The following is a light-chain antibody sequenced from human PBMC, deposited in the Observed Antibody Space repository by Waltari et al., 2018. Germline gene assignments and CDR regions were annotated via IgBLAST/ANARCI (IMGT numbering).Light chain of an antibody. J-gene: IGLJ3*02. Sequence: QSVLTQPPSTSGTPGQRGTISCSGSSSNVGPNYVSWYQQLPGTAPTPLIYNNNRRPSGVPDRFSGSKSGTSASLAISGLQSEDEADYYCAAWDDSLNAWMFGGGTKLTVL. CDR1: SSNVGPNY. V-gene: IGLV1-44*01. CDR2: NNN. CDR3: AAWDDSLNAWM.